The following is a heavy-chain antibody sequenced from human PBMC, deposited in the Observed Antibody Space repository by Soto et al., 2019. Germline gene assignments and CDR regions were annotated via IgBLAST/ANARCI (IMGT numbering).Heavy chain of an antibody. CDR1: GFTFSSYA. Sequence: GGSLRLSCAASGFTFSSYAMSWVRQAPGKGLEWVSAISDSGGSTYNADSVKGRFTISRDNSKNTLYLQVNSLRAEDTAVYYCARDLGTARAPFDYWGQGTLVTVSS. CDR2: ISDSGGST. J-gene: IGHJ4*02. CDR3: ARDLGTARAPFDY. V-gene: IGHV3-23*01.